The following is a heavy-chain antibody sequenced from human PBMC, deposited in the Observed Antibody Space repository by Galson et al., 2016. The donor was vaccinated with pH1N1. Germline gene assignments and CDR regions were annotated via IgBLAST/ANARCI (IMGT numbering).Heavy chain of an antibody. CDR2: LYKSGST. CDR3: VREDIVVGEGWYHGMDA. V-gene: IGHV4-4*07. Sequence: TLSLTCSVSGASISSHYWSWVRQPAGKGLEWIGRLYKSGSTNYNPSLKSRVTISGDTSKNQFSLKLNSVTSADTAVYYCVREDIVVGEGWYHGMDARGQGTTVTVAS. CDR1: GASISSHY. D-gene: IGHD2-2*01. J-gene: IGHJ6*02.